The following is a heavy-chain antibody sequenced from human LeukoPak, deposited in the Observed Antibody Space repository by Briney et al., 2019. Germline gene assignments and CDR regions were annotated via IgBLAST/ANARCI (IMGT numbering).Heavy chain of an antibody. J-gene: IGHJ4*02. CDR2: ISGSGGRT. V-gene: IGHV3-23*01. D-gene: IGHD3-10*01. CDR1: GFTFSTYA. CDR3: AREADFFGSGSPSDY. Sequence: GGSLRLSCAASGFTFSTYATNWVRQAPGKGLEWVSGISGSGGRTYYSHSVEGRVTISRDNSKNTLFLQMSSLRVEDTAIYYCAREADFFGSGSPSDYWGQGILVSVSS.